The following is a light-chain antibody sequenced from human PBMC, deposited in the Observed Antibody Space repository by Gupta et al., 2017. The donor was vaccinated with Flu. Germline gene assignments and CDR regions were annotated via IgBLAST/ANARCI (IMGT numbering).Light chain of an antibody. Sequence: SSNIGAGYDIHWYQHLPGTAPKLLLYANNNRPAGVPDRFSGSKPATSASLAIIGLQTEDEADYYCQSYDSSLTGSVFGGGTKLTVL. CDR2: ANN. J-gene: IGLJ2*01. CDR3: QSYDSSLTGSV. V-gene: IGLV1-40*01. CDR1: SSNIGAGYD.